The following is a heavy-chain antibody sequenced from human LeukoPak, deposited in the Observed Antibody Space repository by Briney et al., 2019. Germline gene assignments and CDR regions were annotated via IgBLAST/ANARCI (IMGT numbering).Heavy chain of an antibody. V-gene: IGHV3-48*03. D-gene: IGHD3-10*01. CDR1: GFTLSSYE. Sequence: GASLRLSCAASGFTLSSYEMNWVRQAPEKGLEWVSHISTSGSTICYANSVKGRFTISRDNAKNSLYLQMNSLRAEDTAVYYCARAKPKNMVRGLIMRRESRYYFDYWGQGTLVTVSS. CDR2: ISTSGSTI. CDR3: ARAKPKNMVRGLIMRRESRYYFDY. J-gene: IGHJ4*02.